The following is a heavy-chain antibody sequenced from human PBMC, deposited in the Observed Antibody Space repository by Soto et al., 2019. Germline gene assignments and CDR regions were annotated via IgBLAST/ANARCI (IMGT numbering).Heavy chain of an antibody. Sequence: SETLSLTCTASGGSIASSSHFWGWVRQPPGKGLEWIGTIYFTGNTYYTPSLKSRLTMSIDTSKNEFSLRLNSVTAADTAVYYCAGQTFTIAAASYGRSNWFDPWGPGTLVTVSS. CDR3: AGQTFTIAAASYGRSNWFDP. CDR2: IYFTGNT. D-gene: IGHD6-25*01. J-gene: IGHJ5*02. CDR1: GGSIASSSHF. V-gene: IGHV4-39*01.